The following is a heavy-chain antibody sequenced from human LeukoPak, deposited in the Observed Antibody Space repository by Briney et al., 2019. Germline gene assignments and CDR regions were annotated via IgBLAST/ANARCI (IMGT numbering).Heavy chain of an antibody. CDR3: ARSRDETTSYSDLDS. Sequence: SETLSLTFAVNSGSFSGYCWTWIRQPPGKGLEWIGEVNHRGSANYNPSLKSRVAISVDTSKNQFSLNLNSVTAADTAVYYCARSRDETTSYSDLDSWGHGTLVTVSS. CDR1: SGSFSGYC. V-gene: IGHV4-34*01. D-gene: IGHD1-14*01. J-gene: IGHJ4*03. CDR2: VNHRGSA.